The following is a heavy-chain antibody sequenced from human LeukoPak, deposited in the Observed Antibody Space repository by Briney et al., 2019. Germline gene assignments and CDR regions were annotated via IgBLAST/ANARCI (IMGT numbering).Heavy chain of an antibody. Sequence: PSETLSLTCTVSGYSISSGYYWGWVRQPPGKGLEWIGSIYHSGNTYYNPSLKSRVIISVDTSKNQFSLRLSSVTAADTAVYYCARQTGSGLFILPGGQGTLVTVSS. CDR3: ARQTGSGLFILP. CDR1: GYSISSGYY. CDR2: IYHSGNT. V-gene: IGHV4-38-2*02. D-gene: IGHD3/OR15-3a*01. J-gene: IGHJ4*02.